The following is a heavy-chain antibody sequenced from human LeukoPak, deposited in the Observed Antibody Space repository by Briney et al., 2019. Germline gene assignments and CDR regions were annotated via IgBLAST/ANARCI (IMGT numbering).Heavy chain of an antibody. CDR3: ARGGFLEWLFYDAFDI. V-gene: IGHV1-69*04. J-gene: IGHJ3*02. Sequence: GASVKVSCKASGYTFTSYDINWVRQATGQGLEWMGRIIPILGIANYAQKFQGRATITADKSTSTAYMELSSLRSEDTAVYYCARGGFLEWLFYDAFDIWGQGTMVTVSS. CDR1: GYTFTSYD. CDR2: IIPILGIA. D-gene: IGHD3-3*01.